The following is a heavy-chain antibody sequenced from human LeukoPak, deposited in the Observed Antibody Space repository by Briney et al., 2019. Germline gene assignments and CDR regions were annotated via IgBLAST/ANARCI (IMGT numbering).Heavy chain of an antibody. CDR2: ITGSGGTT. D-gene: IGHD7-27*01. Sequence: GGSLTLSCAASGFRFTNYAMTWVRQAPGEGLQWVSGITGSGGTTYYADSVKGRFTISRDNSKNTLFLQMNRLRAEDTAVYYCTKGDNWGPETYFAAWGQGTLVTVSS. V-gene: IGHV3-23*01. CDR1: GFRFTNYA. J-gene: IGHJ5*02. CDR3: TKGDNWGPETYFAA.